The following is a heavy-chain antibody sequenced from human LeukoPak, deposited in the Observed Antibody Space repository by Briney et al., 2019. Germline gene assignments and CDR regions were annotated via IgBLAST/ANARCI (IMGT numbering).Heavy chain of an antibody. V-gene: IGHV4-61*01. CDR1: GGSVSSGSYY. J-gene: IGHJ5*02. D-gene: IGHD3-22*01. CDR2: IYYSGST. CDR3: ALYGDYYDSSGYYPS. Sequence: PSETLSLTCTVSGGSVSSGSYYWSWIRQPPGKGLEWIGYIYYSGSTNYNPSLKSRVTISVDTSKNQFSLKLSSVTAADTAVYYCALYGDYYDSSGYYPSWGQGTLVTVSS.